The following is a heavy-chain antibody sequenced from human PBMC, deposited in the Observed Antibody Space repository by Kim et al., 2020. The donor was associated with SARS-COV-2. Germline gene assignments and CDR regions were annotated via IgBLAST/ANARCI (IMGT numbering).Heavy chain of an antibody. D-gene: IGHD1-1*01. CDR2: ISDSGDT. CDR1: GGSVSSGNYY. CDR3: ARDLGLTSTNGVGMDV. V-gene: IGHV4-61*01. Sequence: ETLSLTCTVSGGSVSSGNYYWSWIRQPPGQGLEWIGYISDSGDTKYNPSFQSRITISVDTSKNQFSLKVSSVTAADTAVYYCARDLGLTSTNGVGMDVWGQGTTVTVSS. J-gene: IGHJ6*02.